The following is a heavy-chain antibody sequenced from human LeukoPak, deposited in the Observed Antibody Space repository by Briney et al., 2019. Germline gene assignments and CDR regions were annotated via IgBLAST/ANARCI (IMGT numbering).Heavy chain of an antibody. CDR3: ARARELTDAFDI. Sequence: PGGSLRLSCAASGFTFSSYAMHWVRQAPGKGLEWVAVISYDGSNKYYADSVKGRFTISRDNSKNTLYLQMNSLRAEDTAVYYCARARELTDAFDIWGQGTMVTVSS. CDR1: GFTFSSYA. V-gene: IGHV3-30-3*01. D-gene: IGHD1-26*01. CDR2: ISYDGSNK. J-gene: IGHJ3*02.